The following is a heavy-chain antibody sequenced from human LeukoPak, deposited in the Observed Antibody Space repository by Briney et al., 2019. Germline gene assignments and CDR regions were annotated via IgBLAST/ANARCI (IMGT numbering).Heavy chain of an antibody. CDR3: ARGVGREVATFEFDY. Sequence: SETLSLTCTVSGGSISSYYWSWIRQPPGKGLEWIGYIYYSGSTNYNPYLKSRVTISVDTSKNQFSLKLSSVTAADTAVYYCARGVGREVATFEFDYWGQGTLVTVSS. J-gene: IGHJ4*02. CDR2: IYYSGST. CDR1: GGSISSYY. V-gene: IGHV4-59*01. D-gene: IGHD5-24*01.